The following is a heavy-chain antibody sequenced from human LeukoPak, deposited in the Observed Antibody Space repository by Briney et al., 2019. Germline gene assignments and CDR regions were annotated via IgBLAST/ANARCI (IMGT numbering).Heavy chain of an antibody. J-gene: IGHJ4*02. Sequence: PGGSLRLSCAASGFTFSSYAMSWVRQAPGKGLEWVANIKYDGSEKYYVDSVKGRFTISRDNAKNSLYLQMNSLRVDDTAAYYCVRGYSTELDYWGQGTLVTVSS. CDR2: IKYDGSEK. CDR1: GFTFSSYA. V-gene: IGHV3-7*04. CDR3: VRGYSTELDY. D-gene: IGHD6-13*01.